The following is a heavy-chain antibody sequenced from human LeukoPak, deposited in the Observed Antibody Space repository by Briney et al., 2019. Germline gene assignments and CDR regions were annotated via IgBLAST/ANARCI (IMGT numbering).Heavy chain of an antibody. CDR2: ISWNSGSI. V-gene: IGHV3-9*01. CDR1: GFTFDDYA. Sequence: GGSLRLSCAASGFTFDDYAMHWVRQAPGKGLEWVSGISWNSGSIGYADSVKGRFTISRDSAKNSLYLQMNSLRAEDTALYYCAKDIISDYYDSSGYADYWGQGTLVTVSS. CDR3: AKDIISDYYDSSGYADY. J-gene: IGHJ4*02. D-gene: IGHD3-22*01.